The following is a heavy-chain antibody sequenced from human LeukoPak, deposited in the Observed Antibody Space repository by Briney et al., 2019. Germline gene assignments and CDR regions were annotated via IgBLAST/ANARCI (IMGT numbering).Heavy chain of an antibody. J-gene: IGHJ4*02. CDR3: AKIAAAGSFDY. V-gene: IGHV1-2*02. D-gene: IGHD6-13*01. CDR1: GYTFTGYY. Sequence: ASVKVSCKASGYTFTGYYIHWVRQAPGQGLEWMGWINPNSGGTNYAQKFQGRVTMTGDTSISTAYMELSRLRSDDTAVYYCAKIAAAGSFDYWGQGTLVTVSS. CDR2: INPNSGGT.